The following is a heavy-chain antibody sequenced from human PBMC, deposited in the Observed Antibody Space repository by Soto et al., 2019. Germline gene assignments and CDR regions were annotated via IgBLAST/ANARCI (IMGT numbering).Heavy chain of an antibody. V-gene: IGHV4-30-2*01. D-gene: IGHD3-10*01. J-gene: IGHJ6*02. Sequence: LSLTCAVSGGSISSGGYSWSWIRQPPGKGLEWIGYIYHSGSTYYNPSLKSRVTISVDRSKNQFSLKLSSVTAADTAVYYCARVYGAYGMDVWGQGTTVTVS. CDR2: IYHSGST. CDR1: GGSISSGGYS. CDR3: ARVYGAYGMDV.